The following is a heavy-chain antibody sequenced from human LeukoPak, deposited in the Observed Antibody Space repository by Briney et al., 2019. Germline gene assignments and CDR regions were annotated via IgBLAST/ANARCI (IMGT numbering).Heavy chain of an antibody. CDR2: IKQDGSEK. CDR1: GFIFNNYW. Sequence: GGSLRLSCDASGFIFNNYWISWVRQAPGEGLEWVANIKQDGSEKYYVDSVKGRFTISRDNAKNSLYLQMDSLRAEDTAVYYCAREGEYSSGWDPGYWGQGTLVTVSS. V-gene: IGHV3-7*01. CDR3: AREGEYSSGWDPGY. J-gene: IGHJ4*02. D-gene: IGHD6-19*01.